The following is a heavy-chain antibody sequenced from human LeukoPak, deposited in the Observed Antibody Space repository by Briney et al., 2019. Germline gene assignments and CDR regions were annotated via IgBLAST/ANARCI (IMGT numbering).Heavy chain of an antibody. V-gene: IGHV4-4*07. D-gene: IGHD2-15*01. J-gene: IGHJ4*02. CDR1: GDSISSYY. Sequence: TSETLSLTCSVSGDSISSYYWTWMRQPAGKGLEWIGRIYTSGSTNYSPSLKSRVTMSVDTSKNQFFLNLTSVTAADTAVYYCARGLLGYCSGGSCRPALDYWGQGTLVTVSS. CDR3: ARGLLGYCSGGSCRPALDY. CDR2: IYTSGST.